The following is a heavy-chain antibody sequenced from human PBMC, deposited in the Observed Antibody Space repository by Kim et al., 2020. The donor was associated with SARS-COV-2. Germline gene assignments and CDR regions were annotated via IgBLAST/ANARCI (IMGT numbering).Heavy chain of an antibody. V-gene: IGHV3-23*01. D-gene: IGHD3-9*01. Sequence: STDYADPLEGRFTISRDNSKNTLYVQMNSLRVEDTAVYYCAKGGSFDRVWGQGTTVTVSS. CDR2: ST. CDR3: AKGGSFDRV. J-gene: IGHJ6*02.